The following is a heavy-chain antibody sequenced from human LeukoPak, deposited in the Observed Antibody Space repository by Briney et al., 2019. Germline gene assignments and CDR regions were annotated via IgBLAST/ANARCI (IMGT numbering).Heavy chain of an antibody. D-gene: IGHD4-23*01. CDR3: ARTITVVTPIDY. Sequence: ASVKVSCKASGYTFTDYYMHWVRQAPGQGLEWMGWINPNSGGTNYAQNFQGRVTMTRDTSITTAYMELSRLKSDDAAVYYCARTITVVTPIDYWGQGTPVTASS. J-gene: IGHJ4*02. V-gene: IGHV1-2*02. CDR1: GYTFTDYY. CDR2: INPNSGGT.